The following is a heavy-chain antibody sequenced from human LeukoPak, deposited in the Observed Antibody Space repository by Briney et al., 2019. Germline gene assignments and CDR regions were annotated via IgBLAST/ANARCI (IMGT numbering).Heavy chain of an antibody. V-gene: IGHV3-66*01. CDR2: IYSGGST. J-gene: IGHJ4*02. D-gene: IGHD6-13*01. Sequence: GGSLRLSCAASGFTVSSNYMSWVRQAPGKGLEWVSVIYSGGSTYYADSVKGRFTISRDNSKKTLYLQMNSLRADDTAVYYCARALPSSWYFFDYWGQGTLVTVSS. CDR3: ARALPSSWYFFDY. CDR1: GFTVSSNY.